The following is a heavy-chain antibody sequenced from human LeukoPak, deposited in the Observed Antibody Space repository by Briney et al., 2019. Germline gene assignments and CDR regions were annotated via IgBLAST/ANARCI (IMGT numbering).Heavy chain of an antibody. CDR3: AKEAYDSRGYRYFDY. CDR1: GFTFSSYG. Sequence: GGSLRLSCAASGFTFSSYGMHWVRQAAGKGPEWVAVTSYDGSNQYYADSVKGRFTVSRDNSKNTVYLQMNSLRPEDTALYHCAKEAYDSRGYRYFDYWGQGTLVTVSS. J-gene: IGHJ4*02. CDR2: TSYDGSNQ. V-gene: IGHV3-30*18. D-gene: IGHD3-22*01.